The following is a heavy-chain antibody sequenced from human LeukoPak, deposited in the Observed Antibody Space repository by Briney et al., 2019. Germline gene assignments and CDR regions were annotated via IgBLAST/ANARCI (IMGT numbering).Heavy chain of an antibody. Sequence: SVKVSCKASGGTFSSYAISWVRQAPGQGLEWMGRIIPILGIANYAQKFQGRVTITADKSTSTAYMELSSLRSEDTAVYYCARDKSPDYGDPVGFDYWGQGTLVTVSS. CDR1: GGTFSSYA. CDR2: IIPILGIA. CDR3: ARDKSPDYGDPVGFDY. J-gene: IGHJ4*02. V-gene: IGHV1-69*04. D-gene: IGHD4-17*01.